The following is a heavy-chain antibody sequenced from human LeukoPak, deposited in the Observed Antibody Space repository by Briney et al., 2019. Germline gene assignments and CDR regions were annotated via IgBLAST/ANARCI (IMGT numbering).Heavy chain of an antibody. D-gene: IGHD3-22*01. Sequence: GSLRLSCVGSGFTFSTYWMSWVRQAPGKGLEWVANIKEDGSEKYYVDSVRGRFTISRDNAENSLYLQMNSLRAEDTAVYYCTTYYDSSGYYYVDDYWGQGTLVTVSS. J-gene: IGHJ4*02. CDR3: TTYYDSSGYYYVDDY. CDR1: GFTFSTYW. V-gene: IGHV3-7*01. CDR2: IKEDGSEK.